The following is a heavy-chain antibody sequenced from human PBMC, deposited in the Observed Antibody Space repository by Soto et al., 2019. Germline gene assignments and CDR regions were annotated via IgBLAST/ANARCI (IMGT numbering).Heavy chain of an antibody. J-gene: IGHJ4*02. V-gene: IGHV5-51*01. CDR2: IYPGDSDT. CDR3: AREYTTSSLDA. CDR1: GNSFTSYW. D-gene: IGHD6-6*01. Sequence: XDSLKVSCKCSGNSFTSYWIALVLQMPGKGLEWMGIIYPGDSDTRYSPSFQGQVTISADKSINTVYLQWSSLKASDTALYYCAREYTTSSLDAWGQGTLVTVSS.